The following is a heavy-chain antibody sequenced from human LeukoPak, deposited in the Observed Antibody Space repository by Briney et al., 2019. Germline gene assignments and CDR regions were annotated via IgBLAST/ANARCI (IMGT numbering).Heavy chain of an antibody. D-gene: IGHD2-2*01. CDR1: GGSISSSSYY. J-gene: IGHJ3*02. Sequence: SETLSLTCTVSGGSISSSSYYWGWIRQPPGKGLEWIGSIYYSGSTYYNPSLKSRVTISVDTSKNQFSLKLSSVTAADTAVYYCARPTIVVAPAAMEPHDAFDIWGQGTMVTVSS. V-gene: IGHV4-39*07. CDR2: IYYSGST. CDR3: ARPTIVVAPAAMEPHDAFDI.